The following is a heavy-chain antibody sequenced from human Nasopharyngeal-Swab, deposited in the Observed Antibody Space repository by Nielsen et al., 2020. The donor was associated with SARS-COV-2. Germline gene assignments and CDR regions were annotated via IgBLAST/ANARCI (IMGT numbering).Heavy chain of an antibody. CDR1: GFTFSSYS. CDR2: IKQDGSEK. Sequence: GESLKISCAASGFTFSSYSMNWVRQAPGKGLEWVANIKQDGSEKYYVDSVKGRFTISRDNAKNSLYLQMNSLRAEDTAVYYCARAFRFGDYGMDVWGQGTTVTVSS. J-gene: IGHJ6*02. CDR3: ARAFRFGDYGMDV. V-gene: IGHV3-7*01. D-gene: IGHD3-10*01.